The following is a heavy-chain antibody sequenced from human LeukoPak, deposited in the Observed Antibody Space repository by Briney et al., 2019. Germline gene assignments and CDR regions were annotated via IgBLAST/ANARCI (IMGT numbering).Heavy chain of an antibody. D-gene: IGHD5-18*01. CDR3: ARDLYGTAMAN. CDR2: IIPIFGTA. V-gene: IGHV1-69*13. Sequence: SVKVSCKASGYTFTGYYMHWVRQAPGQGLEWMGGIIPIFGTANYAQKFQGRVTITADESTSTAYMELSSLRSEDTAVYYCARDLYGTAMANWGQGTLVTVSS. J-gene: IGHJ4*02. CDR1: GYTFTGYY.